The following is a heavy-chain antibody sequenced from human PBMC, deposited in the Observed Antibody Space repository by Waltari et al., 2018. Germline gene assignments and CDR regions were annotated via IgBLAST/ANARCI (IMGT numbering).Heavy chain of an antibody. D-gene: IGHD3-22*01. CDR3: ARVAYYDRSGYYNDAFDI. CDR2: ISAYNGNT. J-gene: IGHJ3*02. Sequence: QVQLVQSGAEVKKPGASVKVSCKASGYTFTSYGISWVRQAPGQGLEWMGWISAYNGNTNYAQKLQGRVTMTTDTSTSTAYMELRSLRSDDTAVYYCARVAYYDRSGYYNDAFDIWGQGTMVTVSS. CDR1: GYTFTSYG. V-gene: IGHV1-18*01.